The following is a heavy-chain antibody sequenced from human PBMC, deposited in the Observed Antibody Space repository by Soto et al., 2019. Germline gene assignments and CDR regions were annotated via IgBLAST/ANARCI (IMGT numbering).Heavy chain of an antibody. V-gene: IGHV3-23*01. CDR2: ISGSGGST. J-gene: IGHJ6*02. CDR3: AKGTVVTATPPFYCYGMDV. Sequence: EVQLLESGGGLVQPGGSLRLSCAASGFTFSSYAMSWVRQAPGKGLEWVSAISGSGGSTYYADSVKGRFPISRDNSKNTLYLQMNSLRAEDTAVYYCAKGTVVTATPPFYCYGMDVWGQGTTVTVSS. D-gene: IGHD2-21*02. CDR1: GFTFSSYA.